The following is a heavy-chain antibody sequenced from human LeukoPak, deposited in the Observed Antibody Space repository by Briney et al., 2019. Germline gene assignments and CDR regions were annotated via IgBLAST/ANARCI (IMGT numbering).Heavy chain of an antibody. Sequence: GGSLRLSCAASGFTFSGYAMHWVRQAPGKGLEWLTVISTDGNDKHYADSVKGRFTVSRDNSKNTLFLQMNNLRTEDTAVYYCAKDKPVSADYYFDYWGQGTLVTVSS. CDR1: GFTFSGYA. CDR3: AKDKPVSADYYFDY. CDR2: ISTDGNDK. V-gene: IGHV3-30*04. D-gene: IGHD5/OR15-5a*01. J-gene: IGHJ4*02.